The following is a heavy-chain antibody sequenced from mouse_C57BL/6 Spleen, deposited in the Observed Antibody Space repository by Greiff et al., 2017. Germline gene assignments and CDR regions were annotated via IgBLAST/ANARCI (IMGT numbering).Heavy chain of an antibody. Sequence: EVMLVESGGGLVKPGGSLKLSCAASGFTFSSYTMSWVRQTPEKRLEWVATISGGGGNTYYPDSVKGRFTISRDNAKNTLYLQMSSLRSEDTALYYCARPPLYDGHMGFAYWGQETLVTVSA. J-gene: IGHJ3*01. CDR3: ARPPLYDGHMGFAY. D-gene: IGHD2-3*01. CDR2: ISGGGGNT. CDR1: GFTFSSYT. V-gene: IGHV5-9*01.